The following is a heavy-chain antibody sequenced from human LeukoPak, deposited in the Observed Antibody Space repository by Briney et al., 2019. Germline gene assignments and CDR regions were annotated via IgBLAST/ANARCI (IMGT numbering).Heavy chain of an antibody. CDR2: INHSGST. Sequence: XSXXXXPPGKGLEWIGXINHSGSTNYNPSLKSRVTISVEKSKKKFSLKLSSVTAADTAVYYCARGPPTTKYCSGGSCYDSSGLVFDYWGQGTLVTVSS. CDR3: ARGPPTTKYCSGGSCYDSSGLVFDY. V-gene: IGHV4-34*01. D-gene: IGHD2-15*01. J-gene: IGHJ4*02.